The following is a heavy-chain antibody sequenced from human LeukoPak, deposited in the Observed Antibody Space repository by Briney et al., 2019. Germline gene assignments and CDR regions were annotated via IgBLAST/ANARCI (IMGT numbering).Heavy chain of an antibody. V-gene: IGHV3-64*01. CDR1: GFTFSRYG. D-gene: IGHD5-24*01. CDR3: ARGRALCRDGLDYLDY. Sequence: PGGSLRLSCAASGFTFSRYGMHWVRQAPGKGPEYVSAISSNGGGTYYANSVKGRFTISRDNSKSTLYLQVGSLRAEDMAVYYCARGRALCRDGLDYLDYWGQGTLVTVSS. J-gene: IGHJ4*02. CDR2: ISSNGGGT.